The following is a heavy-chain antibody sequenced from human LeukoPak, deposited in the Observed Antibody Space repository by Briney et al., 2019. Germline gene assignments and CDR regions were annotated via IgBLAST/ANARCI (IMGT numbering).Heavy chain of an antibody. D-gene: IGHD3-3*01. CDR1: GGSISSGSYC. CDR2: IYTSGST. J-gene: IGHJ6*03. CDR3: ARIFWSGYFKGYYYYMDV. Sequence: SETLSLTCTVSGGSISSGSYCWSWIRQPAGKGLEWIGHIYTSGSTNYNPSLKSRLTISVDTSKNQFSLKLSSVTAADTAVYYCARIFWSGYFKGYYYYMDVWGKGTTVTVSS. V-gene: IGHV4-61*09.